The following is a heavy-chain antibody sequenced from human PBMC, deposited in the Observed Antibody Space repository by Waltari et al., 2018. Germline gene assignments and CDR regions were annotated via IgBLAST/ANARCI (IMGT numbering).Heavy chain of an antibody. D-gene: IGHD6-13*01. Sequence: EVQLVESGGGLIQPGGSLRLSCAASGFTVSSNYMSWVRQAPGKGLEWVSVIYSGGSTYYADSVKGRFTISRDNSKNTLYLQMNSLRAEDTAVYYCARARYSSSWNSLYYYYGMDVWGQGTTVTVSS. CDR1: GFTVSSNY. J-gene: IGHJ6*02. CDR2: IYSGGST. CDR3: ARARYSSSWNSLYYYYGMDV. V-gene: IGHV3-53*01.